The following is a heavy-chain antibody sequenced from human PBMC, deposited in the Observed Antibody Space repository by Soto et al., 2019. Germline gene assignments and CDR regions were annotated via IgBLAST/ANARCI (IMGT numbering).Heavy chain of an antibody. CDR2: IYPLDSFT. D-gene: IGHD2-21*01. V-gene: IGHV5-51*01. Sequence: GESLKISCQASGYSFTHNWIAWVRQKPGKGLEWLGVIYPLDSFTKYSPSFEGQVTMSVDKSVNTASLLLNSLKASDSAIYFCARVIVPQVSTIGGMDVWGQGTTVTVSS. CDR1: GYSFTHNW. CDR3: ARVIVPQVSTIGGMDV. J-gene: IGHJ6*02.